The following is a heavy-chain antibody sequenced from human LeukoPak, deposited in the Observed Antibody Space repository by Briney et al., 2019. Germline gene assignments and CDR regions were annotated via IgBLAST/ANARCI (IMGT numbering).Heavy chain of an antibody. J-gene: IGHJ6*02. CDR3: ARNNAMDV. D-gene: IGHD2-8*01. CDR2: VDRDGSET. CDR1: GFALSSHW. V-gene: IGHV3-7*03. Sequence: GGSLRLSCAASGFALSSHWMTWVRQVPGRGPEWVANVDRDGSETYYLDSVKGRFTISKDNAKNSLYLQMNSLRAEDTALYHCARNNAMDVWGQGTTVIVSS.